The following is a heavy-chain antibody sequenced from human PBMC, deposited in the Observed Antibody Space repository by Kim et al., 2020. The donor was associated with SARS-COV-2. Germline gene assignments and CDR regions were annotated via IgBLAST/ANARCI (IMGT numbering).Heavy chain of an antibody. CDR2: ISYDGSNK. CDR3: ARDLLYYDILTGYYLERDYYYYYGMDV. J-gene: IGHJ6*02. Sequence: GGSLRLSCAASGFTFSSYSMHWVRQAPGKGLEWVAVISYDGSNKYYADSVKGRFTISRDNSKNTLYLQMNSLRAEETAVYYCARDLLYYDILTGYYLERDYYYYYGMDVWGQGTTVTVSS. CDR1: GFTFSSYS. D-gene: IGHD3-9*01. V-gene: IGHV3-30*04.